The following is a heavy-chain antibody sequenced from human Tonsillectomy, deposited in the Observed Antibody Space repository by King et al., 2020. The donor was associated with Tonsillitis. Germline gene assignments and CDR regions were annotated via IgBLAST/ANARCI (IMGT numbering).Heavy chain of an antibody. D-gene: IGHD7-27*01. CDR3: ARDQGLGIPIDF. Sequence: VQLVESGGGLVKPGGSLRLSCAASGFTFNSYTMNWVRQAPGKGLEWVSSISTSSTYIYYADSVKGRFTISRDDAKNSLYLQMNSLRVEDTAGYYCARDQGLGIPIDFWGQGTLVTVSS. J-gene: IGHJ4*02. V-gene: IGHV3-21*01. CDR2: ISTSSTYI. CDR1: GFTFNSYT.